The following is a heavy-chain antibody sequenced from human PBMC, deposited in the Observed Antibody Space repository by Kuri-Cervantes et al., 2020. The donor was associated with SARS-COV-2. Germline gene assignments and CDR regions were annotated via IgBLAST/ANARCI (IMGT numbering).Heavy chain of an antibody. V-gene: IGHV3-30*09. Sequence: GGSLRLSCAASGFTFSSYAMHWVRQAPGKGLEWVAVISYDGSNKYYADSVKGRFAISRDNSKNTLYLQMNSLRAEDTAVYYCARSPGAYFDYWGQGTLVTVSS. CDR3: ARSPGAYFDY. CDR1: GFTFSSYA. CDR2: ISYDGSNK. D-gene: IGHD3-10*01. J-gene: IGHJ4*02.